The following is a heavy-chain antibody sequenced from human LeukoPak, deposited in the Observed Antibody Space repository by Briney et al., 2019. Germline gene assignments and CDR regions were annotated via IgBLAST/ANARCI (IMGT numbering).Heavy chain of an antibody. Sequence: PGGSLRLSCAASGFTFDDYAMHWVRQAPGKGLEWVSGISWNSGSIGYADSVKGRFTISRDNAKNSLYLQMNSLRAEDMALYYCAEDLEYSSSSGFDYWGQGTLVTVSS. CDR2: ISWNSGSI. CDR3: AEDLEYSSSSGFDY. CDR1: GFTFDDYA. V-gene: IGHV3-9*03. D-gene: IGHD6-6*01. J-gene: IGHJ4*02.